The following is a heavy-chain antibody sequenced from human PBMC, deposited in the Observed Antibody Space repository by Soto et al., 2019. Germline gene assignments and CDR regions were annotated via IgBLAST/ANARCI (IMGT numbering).Heavy chain of an antibody. CDR2: ISYDGSNK. V-gene: IGHV3-30-3*01. Sequence: QVQLVESGGGVVQPGRSLKLSCAASGFTFSSYAMHWVRQAPGKGLEWVAVISYDGSNKYYADSVKGRFTISRDNSKNTLYLQVNSLRAEDTAVYYCARDNSPYSSGWHNRHFDYWGQGTLVTVSS. J-gene: IGHJ4*02. D-gene: IGHD6-19*01. CDR3: ARDNSPYSSGWHNRHFDY. CDR1: GFTFSSYA.